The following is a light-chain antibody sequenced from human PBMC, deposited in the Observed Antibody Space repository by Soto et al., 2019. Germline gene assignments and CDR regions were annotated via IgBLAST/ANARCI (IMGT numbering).Light chain of an antibody. Sequence: QSVLTQPPSASGTPGQRVTISCSGSSSNIGSNTVNWYQQLPGTAPKLLIYFNNQRPSGVPDRFSGSKSGTSASLAISGLQSEDEAHYYCAAWDDSLNVVFGGGTKVTVL. CDR3: AAWDDSLNVV. J-gene: IGLJ2*01. CDR2: FNN. V-gene: IGLV1-44*01. CDR1: SSNIGSNT.